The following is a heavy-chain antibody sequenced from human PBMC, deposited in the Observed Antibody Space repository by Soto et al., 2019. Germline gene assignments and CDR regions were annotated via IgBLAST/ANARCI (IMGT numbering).Heavy chain of an antibody. CDR1: GYSFTKYW. J-gene: IGHJ6*02. D-gene: IGHD3-10*01. CDR3: VRRVFGGGGYLTYYNFGMAI. V-gene: IGHV5-51*01. Sequence: PGESLKISCKGSGYSFTKYWIGWVRQMPGKGLEWMAIIYPDESDTRYSPSLQGQVTISADKSISTASLQWSSLKASNTAIYYFVRRVFGGGGYLTYYNFGMAIWGQGTRVTVSS. CDR2: IYPDESDT.